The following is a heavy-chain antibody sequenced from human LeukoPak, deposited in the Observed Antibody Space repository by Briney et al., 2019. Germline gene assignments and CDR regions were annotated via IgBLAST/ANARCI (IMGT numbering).Heavy chain of an antibody. V-gene: IGHV3-15*01. CDR3: TTDDPVNRS. CDR1: GFTFSNAW. CDR2: IKSKTNGGTT. J-gene: IGHJ4*02. D-gene: IGHD2/OR15-2a*01. Sequence: PGGSLRLSCAASGFTFSNAWMSWVRQAPGKGLEWVGRIKSKTNGGTTDYVAPVKGRFTISRDDSKNTPYLQMNNLKTEDTAMYYCTTDDPVNRSWGQGTLVTVSS.